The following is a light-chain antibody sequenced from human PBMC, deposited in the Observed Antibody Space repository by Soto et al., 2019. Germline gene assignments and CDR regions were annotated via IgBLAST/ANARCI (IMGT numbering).Light chain of an antibody. CDR1: TSDVGDYNY. V-gene: IGLV2-14*01. CDR3: FSYTTSSAPYV. Sequence: QSALTQPASVSGSPGQSITISCTGTTSDVGDYNYVSWYQQHPGKVPKVLIYEVSNRPSGVSYRCSGSKSGNTASLTISGLQAEDEASYYCFSYTTSSAPYVFGTGTKVTGL. CDR2: EVS. J-gene: IGLJ1*01.